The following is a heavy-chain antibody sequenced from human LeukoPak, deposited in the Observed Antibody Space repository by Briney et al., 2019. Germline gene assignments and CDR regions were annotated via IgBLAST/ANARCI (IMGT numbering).Heavy chain of an antibody. CDR3: AIRDIVVISSAMDV. V-gene: IGHV4-4*02. CDR2: IYHSGST. J-gene: IGHJ6*02. CDR1: LDSTTSNF. Sequence: SETLSLTCTVSLDSTTSNFWSWVRQPPGKWLEWIGEIYHSGSTNYSPSLKSRVTMSVDKSKNHFSLKLSSVTAADTAVYYCAIRDIVVISSAMDVWGHGTTVIVSS. D-gene: IGHD2-2*01.